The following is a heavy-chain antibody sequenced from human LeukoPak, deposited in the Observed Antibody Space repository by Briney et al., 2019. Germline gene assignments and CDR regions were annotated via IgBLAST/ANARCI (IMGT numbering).Heavy chain of an antibody. CDR2: LTHSGGYT. J-gene: IGHJ3*02. V-gene: IGHV3-23*01. Sequence: GGSLRLSCAASGFTFSSYAMNWVRQAPGKGLEWISSLTHSGGYTYYAESVKGRFTISRDNSKNTLYLQTNSLRAEDTAIYYCAKDIGDSTGYYSDAFDIWGHGTMVTVSS. CDR1: GFTFSSYA. CDR3: AKDIGDSTGYYSDAFDI. D-gene: IGHD3-22*01.